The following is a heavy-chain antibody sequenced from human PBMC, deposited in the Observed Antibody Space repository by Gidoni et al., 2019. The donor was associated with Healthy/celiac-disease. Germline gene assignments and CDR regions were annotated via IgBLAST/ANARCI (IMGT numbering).Heavy chain of an antibody. D-gene: IGHD3-16*01. CDR2: ISSSSSTI. J-gene: IGHJ6*02. CDR1: GFTFSSYS. CDR3: ARMFTYGFYYYYGMDV. V-gene: IGHV3-48*04. Sequence: EVQLVESGGGLVQPGGSLRLSCAASGFTFSSYSMNWVRQAPGKGLVWVSYISSSSSTIYYADSVKGRFTISRDNAKNSLYLQMNSLRAEDTAVYYCARMFTYGFYYYYGMDVWGQGTTVTVSS.